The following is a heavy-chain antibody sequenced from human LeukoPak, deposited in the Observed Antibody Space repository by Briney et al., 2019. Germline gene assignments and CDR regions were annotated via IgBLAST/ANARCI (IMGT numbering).Heavy chain of an antibody. CDR3: TRGSPGYSSSWLDF. Sequence: GGSLRLSCATSAFTFSSYWMHWVCQAPGKGLVWVSRINSDGSSRSYADYVKGRFTISRDDAKNTLYLQMSSLSVDDTAIYYCTRGSPGYSSSWLDFWGQGILVTVSS. D-gene: IGHD6-13*01. V-gene: IGHV3-74*01. J-gene: IGHJ4*02. CDR2: INSDGSSR. CDR1: AFTFSSYW.